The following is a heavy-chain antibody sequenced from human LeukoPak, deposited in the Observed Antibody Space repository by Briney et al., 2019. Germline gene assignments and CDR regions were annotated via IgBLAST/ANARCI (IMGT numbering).Heavy chain of an antibody. CDR3: ARDIRRYDFWSGYHYAFDI. D-gene: IGHD3-3*01. CDR1: GGSFSGYY. CDR2: IYYSGST. J-gene: IGHJ3*02. V-gene: IGHV4-59*01. Sequence: SETLSLTCAVYGGSFSGYYWSWIRQPPGKGLEWIGYIYYSGSTNYNPSLKSRVTISVDTSKNQFSLKLSSVTAADTAVYYCARDIRRYDFWSGYHYAFDIWGQGTMVTVSS.